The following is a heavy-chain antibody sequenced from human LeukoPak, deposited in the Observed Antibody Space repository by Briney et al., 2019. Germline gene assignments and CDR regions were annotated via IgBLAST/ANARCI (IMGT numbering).Heavy chain of an antibody. V-gene: IGHV2-5*01. CDR1: GFSLSTSGVG. Sequence: SGPTLVKPTQTLTLTCTFSGFSLSTSGVGVGWIRQPPGKALEWLALIYWNDEKRYSPSLKSRLTTTKDTSKNQVVLTMTNMDPVDTATYFCAHSNVAVPAARAFDIWGQGTMVTVSS. CDR2: IYWNDEK. D-gene: IGHD2-2*01. J-gene: IGHJ3*02. CDR3: AHSNVAVPAARAFDI.